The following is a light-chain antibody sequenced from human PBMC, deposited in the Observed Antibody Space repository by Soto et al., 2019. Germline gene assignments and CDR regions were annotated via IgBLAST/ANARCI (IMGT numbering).Light chain of an antibody. CDR1: QSGGSN. Sequence: EIVMTQAPATLSVSPGERVTLSCRASQSGGSNLAWYQLKPGQVPRLLIYGASTRATGIPATYSGSGSGTEFTLTISSLQCEDFAIYFCQQYNNWPPDRTFGEGTKVEIK. CDR3: QQYNNWPPDRT. V-gene: IGKV3-15*01. J-gene: IGKJ4*02. CDR2: GAS.